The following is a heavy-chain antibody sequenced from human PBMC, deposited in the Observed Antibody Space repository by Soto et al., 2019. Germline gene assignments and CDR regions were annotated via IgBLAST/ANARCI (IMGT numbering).Heavy chain of an antibody. J-gene: IGHJ6*02. V-gene: IGHV3-30*03. D-gene: IGHD6-13*01. CDR1: GFTFSSYG. CDR3: ATDRVQEQQGGYYFFGRDV. CDR2: ISYEGSNK. Sequence: QVQLVESGGGVVQPGRSLRLSCAASGFTFSSYGMHWVRQAPGKGLEWVAVISYEGSNKYYADSVKGRFTISRDNSKNTLYLQMISLRAEQTAVYYCATDRVQEQQGGYYFFGRDVWGQGTTVTVSS.